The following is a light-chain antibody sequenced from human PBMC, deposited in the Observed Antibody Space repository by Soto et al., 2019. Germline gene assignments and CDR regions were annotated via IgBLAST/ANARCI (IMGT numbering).Light chain of an antibody. CDR2: VGTGGIVG. CDR1: SGYSNYK. V-gene: IGLV9-49*01. CDR3: GADHGSGSNFDVV. J-gene: IGLJ2*01. Sequence: QAVVTQPPSASASLGASVTLTCTLISGYSNYKVDWYQQRPGKGPRFVMRVGTGGIVGSKGDGIPDRFSVLGSGLNRYLTIKNIQEEDESDYHCGADHGSGSNFDVVFGGGTKLTVL.